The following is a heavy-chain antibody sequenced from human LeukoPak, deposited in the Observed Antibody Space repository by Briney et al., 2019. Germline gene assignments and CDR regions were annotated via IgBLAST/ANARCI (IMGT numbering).Heavy chain of an antibody. D-gene: IGHD1-1*01. CDR3: AKATKIYNSPFDY. Sequence: PGGSLRLSCAASGFTFDDYTMHWVRQAPGKGLEWVSLISWDGGSTYYADSVKGRFTISRDNAKNSLYLQMNSLRAEDTAVYYCAKATKIYNSPFDYCGQGTLVTVSS. J-gene: IGHJ4*02. CDR1: GFTFDDYT. V-gene: IGHV3-43*01. CDR2: ISWDGGST.